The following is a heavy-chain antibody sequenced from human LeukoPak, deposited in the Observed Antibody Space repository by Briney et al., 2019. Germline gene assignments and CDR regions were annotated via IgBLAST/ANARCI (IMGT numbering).Heavy chain of an antibody. CDR1: GGSISSYY. D-gene: IGHD3-9*01. Sequence: SETLSLTCTVSGGSISSYYWSWIRQPPGKGLEWIGYIYYSGSTNYNPSLKSRVTISVDTSRNQFSLKLSSVTAADTAAYYCARDMDYDILTGYHYGMDVWGKGTTVTVSS. CDR3: ARDMDYDILTGYHYGMDV. V-gene: IGHV4-59*01. J-gene: IGHJ6*04. CDR2: IYYSGST.